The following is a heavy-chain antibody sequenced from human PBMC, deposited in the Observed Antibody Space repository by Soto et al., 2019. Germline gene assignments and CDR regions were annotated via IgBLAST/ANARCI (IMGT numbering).Heavy chain of an antibody. Sequence: GGSLRLSCAASGFTFSSYAMSWVRQAPGKGLEWVSAISGSGGSTYYADSVKGRFTISRDNSKNTLYLQMNGLRAEDTAVYYCATSRSLYYYMDVWGKGTTVTVSS. D-gene: IGHD3-10*01. CDR1: GFTFSSYA. CDR2: ISGSGGST. V-gene: IGHV3-23*01. CDR3: ATSRSLYYYMDV. J-gene: IGHJ6*03.